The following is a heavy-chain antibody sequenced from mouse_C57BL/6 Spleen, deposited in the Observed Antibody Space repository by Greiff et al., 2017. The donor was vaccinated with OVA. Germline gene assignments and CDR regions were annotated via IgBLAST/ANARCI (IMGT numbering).Heavy chain of an antibody. V-gene: IGHV1-55*01. CDR1: GYTFTSYW. D-gene: IGHD2-4*01. CDR3: AREGDYDGGFAY. J-gene: IGHJ3*01. Sequence: QVQLQQPGAELVKPGASVKMSCKASGYTFTSYWITWVKQRPGQGLEWIGDIYPGSGSPNYTEKFKSKATLTVDTSSRTAYMLLSSLTSEDSAVYYCAREGDYDGGFAYWGQGTLVTVSA. CDR2: IYPGSGSP.